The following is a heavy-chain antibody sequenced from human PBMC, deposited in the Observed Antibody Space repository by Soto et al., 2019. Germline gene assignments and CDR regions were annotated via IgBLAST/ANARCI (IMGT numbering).Heavy chain of an antibody. Sequence: QVQLVQSGAEVKKPGASVKVSCKASGYTFTGYYMHWVRQAPGQGLEWMGGIIPIFGTANYAQKFQGRVTITADESTSTAYMELSSLRSEDTAVYYCARDPQGYDVVGTDDYWGQGTLVTVSS. CDR1: GYTFTGYY. CDR2: IIPIFGTA. D-gene: IGHD3-16*01. CDR3: ARDPQGYDVVGTDDY. V-gene: IGHV1-69*01. J-gene: IGHJ4*02.